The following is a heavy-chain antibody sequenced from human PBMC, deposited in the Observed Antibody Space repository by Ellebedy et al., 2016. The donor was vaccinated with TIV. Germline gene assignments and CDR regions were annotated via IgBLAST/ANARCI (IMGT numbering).Heavy chain of an antibody. CDR2: IRSKANSYAT. CDR3: SSSRAADFY. J-gene: IGHJ4*02. CDR1: GFTFSASA. Sequence: PGGSLRLSCAASGFTFSASAMHWVRQASGKGLEWVARIRSKANSYATAYAEAVKGRFTISRDDSKNTAYLQMDGLKNEDMAVFFCSSSRAADFYWGQGILVTVSS. D-gene: IGHD6-13*01. V-gene: IGHV3-73*01.